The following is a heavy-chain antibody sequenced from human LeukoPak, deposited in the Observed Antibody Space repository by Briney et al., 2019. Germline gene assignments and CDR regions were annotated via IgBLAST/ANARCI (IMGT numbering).Heavy chain of an antibody. Sequence: ASVKVSCKASGYIFRTYDINWVRQAPGQGLEWMGWMNPNSGNTGYAPKFQGRVAMTRVTSINTAYMELFSLRSEDTAVYFCVRGDLPTTVLNDPFNIWGQGTMVTVSP. J-gene: IGHJ3*02. V-gene: IGHV1-8*01. CDR2: MNPNSGNT. CDR3: VRGDLPTTVLNDPFNI. D-gene: IGHD4-11*01. CDR1: GYIFRTYD.